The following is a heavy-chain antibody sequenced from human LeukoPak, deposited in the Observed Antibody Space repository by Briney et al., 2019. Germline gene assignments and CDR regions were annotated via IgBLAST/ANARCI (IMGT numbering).Heavy chain of an antibody. Sequence: GGSLRLSCAASGFTFSSYGMSWVRQAPGKGLEWVSAISGSGGSTYYADSAKGRFTISRDNSKNTLYLQMNSLRVDDTAVYYCARRDIVVVISASDYWGQGTLVTVSS. CDR1: GFTFSSYG. J-gene: IGHJ4*02. CDR2: ISGSGGST. D-gene: IGHD2-15*01. CDR3: ARRDIVVVISASDY. V-gene: IGHV3-23*01.